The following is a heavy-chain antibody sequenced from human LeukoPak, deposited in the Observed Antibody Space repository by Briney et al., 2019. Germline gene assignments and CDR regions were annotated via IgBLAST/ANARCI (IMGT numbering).Heavy chain of an antibody. D-gene: IGHD1-26*01. CDR2: IYPSDSDT. Sequence: GESSQISCKGSGYTFTTYWIGWVRQTPGKGLEWMGIIYPSDSDTRYSPSFKGQVTISADKSISTAYLQWTTLEASDTAIYYCARRTLGATYDYWGHGSLCTVSS. J-gene: IGHJ4*01. CDR3: ARRTLGATYDY. CDR1: GYTFTTYW. V-gene: IGHV5-51*01.